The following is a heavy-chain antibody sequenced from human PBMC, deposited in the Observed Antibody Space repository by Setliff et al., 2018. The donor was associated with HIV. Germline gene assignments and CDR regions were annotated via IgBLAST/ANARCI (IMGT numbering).Heavy chain of an antibody. D-gene: IGHD2-15*01. CDR3: ARGGLGVVGAIDY. V-gene: IGHV4-4*07. J-gene: IGHJ4*02. Sequence: SETLSLTCSVSGGSISSYYWSWIRQPAGKGLEWIGRIYTSGSTNYNPSLQSRVSMSIDTSKNQFSLKLRSVTAADTAMYYCARGGLGVVGAIDYWSQGTLVTVSS. CDR2: IYTSGST. CDR1: GGSISSYY.